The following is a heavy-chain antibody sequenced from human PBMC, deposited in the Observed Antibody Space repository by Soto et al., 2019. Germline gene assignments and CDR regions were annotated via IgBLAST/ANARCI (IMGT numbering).Heavy chain of an antibody. CDR1: GFIFRSYA. J-gene: IGHJ6*02. CDR3: ARDIQYEGYYYYGMDV. CDR2: MSYDGSNK. V-gene: IGHV3-30-3*01. Sequence: QVQLVESGGGVVQPGRSLRLSCAASGFIFRSYAIHWVRQAPGKGLEWVAVMSYDGSNKYYADSVKGRFTISRDDSKNTLFLKMNSLRAEDTAIYYCARDIQYEGYYYYGMDVWGQGTTVTVSS. D-gene: IGHD2-2*01.